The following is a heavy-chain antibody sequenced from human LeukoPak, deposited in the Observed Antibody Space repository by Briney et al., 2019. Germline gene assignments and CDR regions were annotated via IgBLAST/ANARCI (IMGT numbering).Heavy chain of an antibody. D-gene: IGHD2-15*01. CDR3: AREDRYCSGGTCYS. CDR2: IYYSGST. J-gene: IGHJ4*02. V-gene: IGHV4-39*07. Sequence: SETLSLTCTVSGGSISNSRYYWGWIRQPPGKGLECIGTIYYSGSTYYNPSLKSRVTISVDTSKNQFSLKLSSVTAADTAVYYCAREDRYCSGGTCYSWGQGTLVTASS. CDR1: GGSISNSRYY.